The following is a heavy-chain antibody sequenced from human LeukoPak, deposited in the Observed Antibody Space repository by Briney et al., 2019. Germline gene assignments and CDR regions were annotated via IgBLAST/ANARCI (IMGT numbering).Heavy chain of an antibody. J-gene: IGHJ4*02. V-gene: IGHV1-69*05. CDR1: GYTFTGYY. CDR2: IIPIFGTA. CDR3: VFDSSGYLSRSLPPYFDS. Sequence: ASVKVSCKASGYTFTGYYMHWVRQAPGQGLEWMGGIIPIFGTAKYAQKFQGRVTLTTDESTSTAYMELSSLRSEDTAVYYCVFDSSGYLSRSLPPYFDSWGQGTLVTVSS. D-gene: IGHD3-22*01.